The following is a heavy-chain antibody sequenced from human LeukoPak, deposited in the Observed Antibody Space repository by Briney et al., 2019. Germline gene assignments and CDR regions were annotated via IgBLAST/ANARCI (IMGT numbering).Heavy chain of an antibody. CDR1: GGSIRSY. V-gene: IGHV4-59*01. D-gene: IGHD4-17*01. CDR2: IYYSGST. Sequence: SETLSLTCTVSGGSIRSYWSWIRQPPGKGLEWIGYIYYSGSTNYNPSLKSRVTISVDTSKNQFSLKLSSVTAADTAVYYCARGAVTPPFFDYWGQGTLVTVSS. CDR3: ARGAVTPPFFDY. J-gene: IGHJ4*02.